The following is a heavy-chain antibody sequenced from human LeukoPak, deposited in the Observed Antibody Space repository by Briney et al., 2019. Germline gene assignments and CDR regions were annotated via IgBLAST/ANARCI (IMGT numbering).Heavy chain of an antibody. V-gene: IGHV3-21*06. J-gene: IGHJ4*02. CDR3: ARTPSSEQQLSFDY. D-gene: IGHD6-13*01. Sequence: PGGSLRLSCAASGFTVSSNYMNWVRQAPGKGLEWVSSITGSSSYIYYADSVKGRFTVSRDNAKNSLYLQMNSLRAEDTAVYYCARTPSSEQQLSFDYWGQGTLVTVSS. CDR2: ITGSSSYI. CDR1: GFTVSSNY.